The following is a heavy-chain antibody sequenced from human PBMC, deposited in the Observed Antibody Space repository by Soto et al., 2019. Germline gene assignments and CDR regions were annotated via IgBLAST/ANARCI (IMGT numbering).Heavy chain of an antibody. J-gene: IGHJ3*02. V-gene: IGHV3-11*01. CDR1: GFTFSYYY. CDR3: ARGSRLNYDFWSGYYPVPFSFDI. Sequence: GGSLRLSCAASGFTFSYYYMSWIRQAPGKGLEWVSYISSSGSTIYYADSVKGRFTISRDNAKNSLYLQMNSLRAEDTAVYYCARGSRLNYDFWSGYYPVPFSFDIWGQGTMVTVSS. D-gene: IGHD3-3*01. CDR2: ISSSGSTI.